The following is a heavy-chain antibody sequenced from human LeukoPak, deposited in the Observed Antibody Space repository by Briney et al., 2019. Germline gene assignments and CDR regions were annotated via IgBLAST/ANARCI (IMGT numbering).Heavy chain of an antibody. CDR3: VKAAGSWYGYFDY. CDR1: GFTFSNYA. D-gene: IGHD6-13*01. Sequence: PGGSLRLSCSASGFTFSNYAIHWVRQAPGKGLEYVSTISDNGGNTNYADSVKGRFTISRDNSKNTLYLQMSSLRREDTAVYYCVKAAGSWYGYFDYWGQGTLVTVSS. V-gene: IGHV3-64D*06. J-gene: IGHJ4*02. CDR2: ISDNGGNT.